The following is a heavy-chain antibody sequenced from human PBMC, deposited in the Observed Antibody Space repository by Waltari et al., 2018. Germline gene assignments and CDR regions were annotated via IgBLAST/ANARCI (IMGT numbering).Heavy chain of an antibody. CDR3: TLPWGPLYGSGSYFDY. CDR1: AFPFGDYA. Sequence: EVQLVESGGGLVQPGRSLRLSCTASAFPFGDYAMSWSPQAPGKGLEWVGFIRSKAYGGTTEYAASVKGRFTISRDDSKSIAYLQMNSLKTEDTAVYYCTLPWGPLYGSGSYFDYWGQGTLVTVSS. D-gene: IGHD3-10*01. J-gene: IGHJ4*02. V-gene: IGHV3-49*03. CDR2: IRSKAYGGTT.